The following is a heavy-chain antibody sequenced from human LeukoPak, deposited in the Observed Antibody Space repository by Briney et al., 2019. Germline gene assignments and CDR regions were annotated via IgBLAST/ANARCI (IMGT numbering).Heavy chain of an antibody. D-gene: IGHD3-9*01. CDR2: IIPILGIA. J-gene: IGHJ4*02. CDR3: ARDRRVLRYFDWLPRSGQDFDY. CDR1: GGTFSSYA. V-gene: IGHV1-69*04. Sequence: SVKVSCKASGGTFSSYAISWVRQAPGQGLEWMGRIIPILGIANYAQKFQGRVTITADKSTSTAYMELSSLRSEDTAVYYCARDRRVLRYFDWLPRSGQDFDYWGQGTLVTVSS.